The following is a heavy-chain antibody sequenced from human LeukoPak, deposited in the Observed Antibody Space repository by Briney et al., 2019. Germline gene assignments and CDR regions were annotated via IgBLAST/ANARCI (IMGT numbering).Heavy chain of an antibody. Sequence: GGSLRLSCAASGFTFSSYSMNWVRQTPEKGLEWLSYVGNTDSTIFYADSVKGRFTISRDNSKNTLYLQMNSLRAEDTAVYYCAKDPAARQFYWGQGTLVTVSS. V-gene: IGHV3-48*01. CDR1: GFTFSSYS. CDR3: AKDPAARQFY. J-gene: IGHJ4*02. D-gene: IGHD6-6*01. CDR2: VGNTDSTI.